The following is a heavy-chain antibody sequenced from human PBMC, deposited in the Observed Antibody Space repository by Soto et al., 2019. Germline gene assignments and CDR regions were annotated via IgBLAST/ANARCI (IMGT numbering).Heavy chain of an antibody. CDR2: ISSSSSHI. V-gene: IGHV3-21*01. CDR1: GFTFSAYT. Sequence: GGSLRLSCAAPGFTFSAYTMNWVRQSPGRGLEWVSSISSSSSHIYYADSVKGRFTISRDNAKNSLYLQMNSLRAEDTAVYYCARDLSIIAATYKSGMDVWGQGTTVTVSS. CDR3: ARDLSIIAATYKSGMDV. J-gene: IGHJ6*02. D-gene: IGHD1-20*01.